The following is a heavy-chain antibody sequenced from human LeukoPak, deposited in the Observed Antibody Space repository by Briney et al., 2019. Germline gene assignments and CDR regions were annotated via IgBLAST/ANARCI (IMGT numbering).Heavy chain of an antibody. CDR2: VYYAGST. CDR3: ARSGWPMGGFDP. V-gene: IGHV4-39*01. CDR1: GDSISSDTYH. J-gene: IGHJ5*02. Sequence: SETLSLTCTVAGDSISSDTYHWGWTRQPPGKGLQWVGSVYYAGSTYYNPSLKSRFRISVDTSKDQFYLKLFPVTAADTAMYYCARSGWPMGGFDPWGQGILVTVSS. D-gene: IGHD3-10*01.